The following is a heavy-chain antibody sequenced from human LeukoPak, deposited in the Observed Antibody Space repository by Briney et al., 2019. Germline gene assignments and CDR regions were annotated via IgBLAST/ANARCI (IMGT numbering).Heavy chain of an antibody. CDR2: ISGYGGST. Sequence: PGGSLRLSCAASGFTFDDYAMHWVRQAPGKGLEWVSLISGYGGSTYYADSVKSRFTISRDNSKNSMYLQMNSLRTEYTALYYCAKDTRGGFDYWGQGTLVTVSS. D-gene: IGHD3-10*01. CDR3: AKDTRGGFDY. CDR1: GFTFDDYA. J-gene: IGHJ4*02. V-gene: IGHV3-43*02.